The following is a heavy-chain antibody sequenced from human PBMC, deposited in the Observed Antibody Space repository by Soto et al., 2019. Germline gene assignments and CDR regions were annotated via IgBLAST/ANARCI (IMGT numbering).Heavy chain of an antibody. CDR3: AKGKLFVGATIFGMDV. V-gene: IGHV3-9*01. D-gene: IGHD1-26*01. CDR1: GFNFDDHA. Sequence: VQLEESGGGSVQPGRSLRLSCVASGFNFDDHAMHWVRQDPGRGLEWVAGISWNSGKIAYADSVKGRFTISRDNAKSSLYLQMNSLSGDDSALYYCAKGKLFVGATIFGMDVWGQGTTVSVS. CDR2: ISWNSGKI. J-gene: IGHJ6*02.